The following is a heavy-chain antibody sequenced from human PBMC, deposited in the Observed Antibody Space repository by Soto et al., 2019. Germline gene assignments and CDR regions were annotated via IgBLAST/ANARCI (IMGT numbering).Heavy chain of an antibody. Sequence: GGSLRLSCAASGFTFDDYTMHWVRQAPGKGLEWVSLISWDGGSTYYADSVKGRFTISRDNSKNSLYLQMNSLRTEDTALYYCARNPVGDFWSGYYTNYYYGMDVWGQGTTVTVSS. J-gene: IGHJ6*02. D-gene: IGHD3-3*01. CDR3: ARNPVGDFWSGYYTNYYYGMDV. V-gene: IGHV3-43*01. CDR1: GFTFDDYT. CDR2: ISWDGGST.